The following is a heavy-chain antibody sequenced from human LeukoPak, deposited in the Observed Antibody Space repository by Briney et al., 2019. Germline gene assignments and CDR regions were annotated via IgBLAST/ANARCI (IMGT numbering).Heavy chain of an antibody. CDR3: ARGLPPYYYMDV. J-gene: IGHJ6*03. CDR2: MNPNSGNT. Sequence: ASVKVSCKASGYTFTSYDINWVRQAPGQGLEWMGWMNPNSGNTGYAQKFQGRVTMTRNTSISTAYMELSSLRSEDTAVYYCARGLPPYYYMDVWGKGTTVTVSS. CDR1: GYTFTSYD. V-gene: IGHV1-8*01.